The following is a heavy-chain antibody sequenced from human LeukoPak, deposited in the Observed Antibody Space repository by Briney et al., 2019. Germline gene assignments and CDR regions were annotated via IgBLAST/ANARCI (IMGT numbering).Heavy chain of an antibody. D-gene: IGHD5-18*01. CDR3: ARDLRVGYSYGYGFDY. V-gene: IGHV7-4-1*02. CDR2: INTNTGNP. J-gene: IGHJ4*02. Sequence: ASVKVSCKASGYTFTSYAMNWVRQAPGQGLEWMGWINTNTGNPTYAQGFTGRFVFSLDTSVSTAYLQISSLKAEDTAVYYCARDLRVGYSYGYGFDYWGQGTLVTVSS. CDR1: GYTFTSYA.